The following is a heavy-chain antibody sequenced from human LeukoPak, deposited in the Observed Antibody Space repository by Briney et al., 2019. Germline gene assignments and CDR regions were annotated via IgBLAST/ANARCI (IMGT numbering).Heavy chain of an antibody. J-gene: IGHJ4*02. CDR1: GFTFNTYG. V-gene: IGHV3-20*04. Sequence: GGSLRLSCAASGFTFNTYGMSWVRQAPGKGLEWVSGINWNGGSTGYADSVKGRFTISRDNAKNSLYLQMNSLRAEDTAIYFCARSEINDYMNFWGQGLQVIVSS. CDR2: INWNGGST. CDR3: ARSEINDYMNF. D-gene: IGHD3/OR15-3a*01.